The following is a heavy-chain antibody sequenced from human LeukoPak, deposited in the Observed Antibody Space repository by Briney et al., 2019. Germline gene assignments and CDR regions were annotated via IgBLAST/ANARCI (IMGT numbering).Heavy chain of an antibody. D-gene: IGHD2-8*02. CDR3: ARAGLADY. V-gene: IGHV3-21*01. J-gene: IGHJ4*02. Sequence: GGSLRLSCTASGFTFGDYAMNWVRQAPGKGLEWVSSISSSSSYIYYADSVKGRFTISRDNAKNSLYLQMNSLRAEDTAVYYCARAGLADYWGQGTLVTVSS. CDR1: GFTFGDYA. CDR2: ISSSSSYI.